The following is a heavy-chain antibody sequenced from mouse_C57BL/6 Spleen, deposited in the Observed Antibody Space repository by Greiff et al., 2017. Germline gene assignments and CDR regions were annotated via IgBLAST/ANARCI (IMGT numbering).Heavy chain of an antibody. V-gene: IGHV1-5*01. Sequence: EVQLQQSGTVLARPGASVKMSCKTSGYTFTSYWMHWVKQRPGQGLEWIGAIYPGNSDTSSNQKFKGKAKLTAVTSASTAYMELSSLTNEDSAVYYCTRSITTVVATKDYWGQGTTLTVSS. J-gene: IGHJ2*01. CDR2: IYPGNSDT. D-gene: IGHD1-1*01. CDR3: TRSITTVVATKDY. CDR1: GYTFTSYW.